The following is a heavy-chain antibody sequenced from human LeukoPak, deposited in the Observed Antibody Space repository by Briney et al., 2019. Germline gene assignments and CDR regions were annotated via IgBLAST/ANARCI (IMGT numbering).Heavy chain of an antibody. Sequence: GGSLRLSCAASGFTFSSSAMSWVRQAPGKGLEWVSNISGSGSGGSTYYADSVKGRFTISRDNSKNTLYLQMNSLRAEDTAVYYCARDGDYDYVWGSTSHAFDIWGQGTMVTVSS. CDR3: ARDGDYDYVWGSTSHAFDI. CDR2: ISGSGSGGST. V-gene: IGHV3-23*01. D-gene: IGHD3-16*01. J-gene: IGHJ3*02. CDR1: GFTFSSSA.